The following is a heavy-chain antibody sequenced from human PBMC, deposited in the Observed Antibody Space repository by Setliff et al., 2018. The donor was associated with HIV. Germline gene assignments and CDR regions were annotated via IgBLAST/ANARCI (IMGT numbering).Heavy chain of an antibody. CDR3: ARTTLYYDYVWGSYRSPNFGGPNFDY. CDR2: INPNSGGT. CDR1: GYTFTGYY. J-gene: IGHJ4*02. D-gene: IGHD3-16*02. V-gene: IGHV1-2*06. Sequence: ASVKVSCKASGYTFTGYYMHWVRQAPGQGLEWMGRINPNSGGTNYAQKFQGRVTMTRDTSISTAYMVLSRLRSDDTAVYYCARTTLYYDYVWGSYRSPNFGGPNFDYWGQGTLVTVSS.